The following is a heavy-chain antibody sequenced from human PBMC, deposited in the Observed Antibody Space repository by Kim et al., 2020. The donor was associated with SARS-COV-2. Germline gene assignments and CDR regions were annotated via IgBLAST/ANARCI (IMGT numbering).Heavy chain of an antibody. D-gene: IGHD3-10*01. CDR3: AKAGEWFGELFKSYFDY. CDR2: FSGSDGST. CDR1: GFTFSSYA. J-gene: IGHJ4*01. Sequence: GGSLRLSCAASGFTFSSYALSWVRQAPGKGLEWVSAFSGSDGSTYYADSVQGRFAISRDNSKNTLYLQMNSLRAEDTGVYYCAKAGEWFGELFKSYFDY. V-gene: IGHV3-23*01.